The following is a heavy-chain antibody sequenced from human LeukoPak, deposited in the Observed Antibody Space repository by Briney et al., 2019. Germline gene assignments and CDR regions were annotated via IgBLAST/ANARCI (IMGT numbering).Heavy chain of an antibody. CDR2: IYYSGST. CDR1: GESMSGFY. D-gene: IGHD2-2*01. V-gene: IGHV4-39*02. CDR3: AREDGEYCSSTSCYDGPAFDI. Sequence: PSETLSLTCTVSGESMSGFYWGWIRQPPGKGLEWIGSIYYSGSTYYNPSLKSRVTISVDTSKNQFSLKLSSVTAADTAVYYCAREDGEYCSSTSCYDGPAFDIWGQGTMVTVSS. J-gene: IGHJ3*02.